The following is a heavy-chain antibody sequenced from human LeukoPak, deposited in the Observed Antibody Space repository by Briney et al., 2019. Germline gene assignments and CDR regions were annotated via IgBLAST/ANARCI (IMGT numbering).Heavy chain of an antibody. D-gene: IGHD4-11*01. CDR3: ARDAVTTGSGAFYYYYMDV. J-gene: IGHJ6*03. CDR2: MNPNSGNT. V-gene: IGHV1-8*01. Sequence: GASVKVSCKASGYTFTSYDINWVRQATRQGLEWMGWMNPNSGNTGYAQKFQGRVTMTRDTSISTAYMELSSLSSEDTAVYYCARDAVTTGSGAFYYYYMDVWGKGTTVTVSS. CDR1: GYTFTSYD.